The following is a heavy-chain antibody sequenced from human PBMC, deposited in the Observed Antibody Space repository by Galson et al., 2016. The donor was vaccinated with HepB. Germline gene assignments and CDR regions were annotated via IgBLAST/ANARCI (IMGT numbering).Heavy chain of an antibody. Sequence: SLRLSCATSGFPFSAHRMNWVRHTPGKGLEWLAVVYVGSRSTHYAASVKGRFTISRDDAKNSVFLQMNSLRDDDTGVYHCARGASETAGIWGYYYYDMDVWGQGTTVTVSS. V-gene: IGHV3-21*06. CDR1: GFPFSAHR. CDR2: VYVGSRST. D-gene: IGHD7-27*01. J-gene: IGHJ6*02. CDR3: ARGASETAGIWGYYYYDMDV.